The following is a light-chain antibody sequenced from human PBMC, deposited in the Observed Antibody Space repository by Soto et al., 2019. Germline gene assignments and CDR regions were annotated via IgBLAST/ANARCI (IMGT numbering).Light chain of an antibody. V-gene: IGKV4-1*01. CDR1: QSVLYIPTNKNY. Sequence: DIVMTQSPDSLAVSLGERATITCRSSQSVLYIPTNKNYVAWYQQKPGQPPKLPLYWASTRESGVPDRFSGSGSGTYFTLTISSLQAEDVAFYYCQQYYSSPRLGFGGGTKVEIK. CDR2: WAS. J-gene: IGKJ4*01. CDR3: QQYYSSPRLG.